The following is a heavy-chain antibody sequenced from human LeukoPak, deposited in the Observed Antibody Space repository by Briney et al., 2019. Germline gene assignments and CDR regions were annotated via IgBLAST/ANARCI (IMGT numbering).Heavy chain of an antibody. Sequence: GGSLRLSCAASGFTVSSNYMSWVRQAPGKGLEWVSVIYSGGSTYYADSVKGRFTISRDNSKNTLYLQMNSLRGEHTAVYYCARGTVTTTGGDAFDIWGQGTMVTVSS. V-gene: IGHV3-53*01. CDR1: GFTVSSNY. CDR2: IYSGGST. CDR3: ARGTVTTTGGDAFDI. J-gene: IGHJ3*02. D-gene: IGHD4-17*01.